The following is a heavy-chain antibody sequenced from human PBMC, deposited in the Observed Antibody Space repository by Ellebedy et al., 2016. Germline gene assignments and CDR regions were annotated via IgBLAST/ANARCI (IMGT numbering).Heavy chain of an antibody. CDR1: GGTFSSYA. D-gene: IGHD2-15*01. CDR3: ARGHCSGGSCYSVYYYYGMDV. V-gene: IGHV1-69*13. Sequence: SVKVSXKASGGTFSSYAISWVRQAPGQGLEWMGGIIPIFGTANYAQKFQGRVTITADESTSTAYMELSSLRSEDTAVYYCARGHCSGGSCYSVYYYYGMDVWGQGTTVTVSS. CDR2: IIPIFGTA. J-gene: IGHJ6*02.